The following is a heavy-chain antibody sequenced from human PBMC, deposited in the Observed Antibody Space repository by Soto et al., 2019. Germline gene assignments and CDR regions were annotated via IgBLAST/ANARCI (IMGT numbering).Heavy chain of an antibody. D-gene: IGHD6-6*01. CDR3: ARSDKYSSSSVWFDP. V-gene: IGHV1-18*01. Sequence: QVQLVQSGAEVKKPGASVKVSCKASGYTFTSYGISWVRQAPGQGLEWMGWISAYNGNTNYAQKLQGRVTMTTDTSTSTASMELRSLRSDDTAVYYCARSDKYSSSSVWFDPWGQVTLVTVFS. CDR1: GYTFTSYG. J-gene: IGHJ5*02. CDR2: ISAYNGNT.